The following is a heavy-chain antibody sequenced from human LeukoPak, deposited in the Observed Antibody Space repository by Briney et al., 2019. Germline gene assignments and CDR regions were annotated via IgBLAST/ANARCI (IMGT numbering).Heavy chain of an antibody. CDR3: AKARTYGSGSPYGYYFDY. Sequence: GGSLRLSCAASGFTFSSYWMHWVRQAPGKGLEWVSAISGSGGSTYYADSVKGRFTISRDNSKNTLYLQMNSLGAEDTAVYYCAKARTYGSGSPYGYYFDYWGQGTLVTVSS. CDR1: GFTFSSYW. J-gene: IGHJ4*02. CDR2: ISGSGGST. V-gene: IGHV3-23*01. D-gene: IGHD3-10*01.